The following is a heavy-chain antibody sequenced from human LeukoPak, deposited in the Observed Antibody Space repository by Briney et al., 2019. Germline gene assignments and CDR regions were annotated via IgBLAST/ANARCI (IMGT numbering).Heavy chain of an antibody. J-gene: IGHJ3*02. CDR3: ARIMVRGVTHAFDI. Sequence: SGPALVKPTQILTLTCTFSGFSLSTSALCVSWIHQPPGKALEWLARIDWDDDKYYSTSLKTRLTISKDTSKNPVVLTMTNMDPVDTATYYCARIMVRGVTHAFDIWGQGTMVTVSS. V-gene: IGHV2-70*11. D-gene: IGHD3-10*01. CDR1: GFSLSTSALC. CDR2: IDWDDDK.